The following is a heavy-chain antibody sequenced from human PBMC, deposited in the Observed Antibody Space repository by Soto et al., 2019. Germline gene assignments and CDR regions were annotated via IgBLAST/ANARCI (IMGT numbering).Heavy chain of an antibody. V-gene: IGHV2-5*02. D-gene: IGHD3-3*01. Sequence: SGPTLVNPTQTLTLTCTFSGFSLSTSGVGVGWIRQPPGKALEWLALIYWGDDKRYSPSLKSRLTITKDTSKNQVVLTMTNMDPLDTATYYCAHRRYGPRGQTYYDFWSGYGPFDYWGQGTLVTVSA. CDR3: AHRRYGPRGQTYYDFWSGYGPFDY. CDR2: IYWGDDK. J-gene: IGHJ4*02. CDR1: GFSLSTSGVG.